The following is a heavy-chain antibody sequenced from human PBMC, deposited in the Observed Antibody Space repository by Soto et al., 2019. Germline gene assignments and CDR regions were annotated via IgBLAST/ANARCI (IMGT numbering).Heavy chain of an antibody. V-gene: IGHV5-10-1*01. Sequence: GESLKISCKGSGYSFTSYWISWVRQMPGKGLEWMGRIDPSDSYTNYSPSFQGHVTISADKSISTAYLQWSSLKASDTAMYYCARHTEWYEYDSNGYIYWGQGTLVTVSS. D-gene: IGHD3-22*01. CDR2: IDPSDSYT. CDR1: GYSFTSYW. CDR3: ARHTEWYEYDSNGYIY. J-gene: IGHJ4*02.